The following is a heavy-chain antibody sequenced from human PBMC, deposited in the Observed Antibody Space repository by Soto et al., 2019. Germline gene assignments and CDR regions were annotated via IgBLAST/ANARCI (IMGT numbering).Heavy chain of an antibody. J-gene: IGHJ2*01. V-gene: IGHV3-30*18. CDR3: AKDKGYSGYEFWYFDL. CDR2: TSYHGNKE. CDR1: GFTFSTCA. D-gene: IGHD5-12*01. Sequence: QVQLVESGGGVVQPGRSLRLSCAASGFTFSTCAMHWVRQAPGKGLEWVALTSYHGNKEYYADSVKGRFTISRDNSKNTLYPQMYCLRAEDTAAYYCAKDKGYSGYEFWYFDLWGRGTVVTVSS.